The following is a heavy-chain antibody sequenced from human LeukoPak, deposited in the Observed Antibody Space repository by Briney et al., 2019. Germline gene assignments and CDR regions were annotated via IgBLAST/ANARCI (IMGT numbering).Heavy chain of an antibody. D-gene: IGHD2-2*01. Sequence: SQTLSLTCTVSGGSISSGDYYWSWIRQPPGKGLEWIGYIYYSGSTYYNPSLKSRVTISVDTSKDQFSLKLSSVTAADTAVYYCAREALTYCSITSCYGNWFDPWGQRTLVTVSS. V-gene: IGHV4-30-4*08. CDR3: AREALTYCSITSCYGNWFDP. CDR1: GGSISSGDYY. CDR2: IYYSGST. J-gene: IGHJ5*02.